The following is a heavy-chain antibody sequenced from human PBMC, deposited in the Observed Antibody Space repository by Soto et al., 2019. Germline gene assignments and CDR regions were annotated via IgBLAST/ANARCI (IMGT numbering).Heavy chain of an antibody. CDR2: IWYDGSKK. CDR1: GFTFSGFG. V-gene: IGHV3-33*01. D-gene: IGHD4-17*01. Sequence: QVQLVESGGGVLQPGTSLRLSCEASGFTFSGFGMHWVRQAPGKGLEWVAVIWYDGSKKYYTDCVKGRFTISRDNSKNGLYLQMDSLRAEDTAVYYCARGRGGSYGGNSAHFDIWGQGTLVTVSS. J-gene: IGHJ3*02. CDR3: ARGRGGSYGGNSAHFDI.